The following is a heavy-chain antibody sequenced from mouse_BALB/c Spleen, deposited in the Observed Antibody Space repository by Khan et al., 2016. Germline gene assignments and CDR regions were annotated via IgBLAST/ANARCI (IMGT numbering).Heavy chain of an antibody. J-gene: IGHJ1*01. CDR1: GYTFTSYV. D-gene: IGHD1-1*01. CDR3: ERKGDYYGSSWYFDV. V-gene: IGHV1S136*01. Sequence: VRLQQSGPELVKPGASVKMSCKASGYTFTSYVMHWVKQKPGQGLEWIGYINPYNDGTKYNEKFKGKATLTSDKSSSTAYMELSSLTSEDSAVYYGERKGDYYGSSWYFDVWGAGTTVTVSS. CDR2: INPYNDGT.